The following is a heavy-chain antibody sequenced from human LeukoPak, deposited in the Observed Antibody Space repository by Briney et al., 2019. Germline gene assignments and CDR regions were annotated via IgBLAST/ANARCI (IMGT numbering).Heavy chain of an antibody. CDR2: ITNKAFGGTA. V-gene: IGHV3-49*03. CDR3: TRDEYGGNSNYFDY. J-gene: IGHJ4*02. D-gene: IGHD4-23*01. CDR1: GFNFGDYA. Sequence: GGSLRLSCIGSGFNFGDYAMSWFRQAPEKGLEGVGFITNKAFGGTAEYAASVKGRFTISRDDSRSIAYLQMDNLRVDDKGVYYCTRDEYGGNSNYFDYWGQGTLVTVST.